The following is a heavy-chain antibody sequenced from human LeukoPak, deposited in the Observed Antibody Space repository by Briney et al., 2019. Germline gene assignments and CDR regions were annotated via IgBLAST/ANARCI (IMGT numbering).Heavy chain of an antibody. Sequence: GGSLRLSCAASGFTFSSYAMHWVRQAPGKGLEWVAVISYDGSNKYYADSVKGRFTISRDNSKNTLYLQMNSLRAEDTAVYYCARAPRRDGYNYPDYWGQGTLVTVSS. CDR1: GFTFSSYA. D-gene: IGHD5-24*01. J-gene: IGHJ4*02. CDR2: ISYDGSNK. V-gene: IGHV3-30*14. CDR3: ARAPRRDGYNYPDY.